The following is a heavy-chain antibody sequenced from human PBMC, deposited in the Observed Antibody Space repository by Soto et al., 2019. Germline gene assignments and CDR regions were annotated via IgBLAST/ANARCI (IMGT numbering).Heavy chain of an antibody. CDR2: VLVGGST. CDR1: GFICSSYD. CDR3: AKATATGGGAFEI. V-gene: IGHV3-23*01. D-gene: IGHD2-8*02. Sequence: GGSLRLSCAVSGFICSSYDMSWVRQAPGKGLEWVSTVLVGGSTHYEDSVKGRFTISRDTSKNTVYLQMNSLTAGDTAMYYCAKATATGGGAFEICGQGTMVTVSS. J-gene: IGHJ3*02.